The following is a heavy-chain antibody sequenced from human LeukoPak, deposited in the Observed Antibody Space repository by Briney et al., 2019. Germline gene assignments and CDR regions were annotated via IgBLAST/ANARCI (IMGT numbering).Heavy chain of an antibody. D-gene: IGHD2-15*01. J-gene: IGHJ5*02. V-gene: IGHV4-34*01. CDR2: INHSGST. Sequence: PSETLSLTCTVSGGSISSYYWSWIRQPPGKGLEWIGEINHSGSTNYNPSLKSRVTISVDTSKNQFSLKLSSVTAADTAVYYCARGRGPTQRQYCSGGSCYRHVYNWFDPWGQGTLVTVSS. CDR3: ARGRGPTQRQYCSGGSCYRHVYNWFDP. CDR1: GGSISSYY.